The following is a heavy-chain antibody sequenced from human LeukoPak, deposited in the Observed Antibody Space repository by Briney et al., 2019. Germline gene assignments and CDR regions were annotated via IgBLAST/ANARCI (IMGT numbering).Heavy chain of an antibody. D-gene: IGHD5-24*01. CDR2: IFSNGDT. Sequence: GGSLRLSCTASEFTVSRNYMLWVRQAPGKGLEWVSLIFSNGDTYYADSVKGRFTISRDTSKNTVSLQMNSLRVEDTAMYYCTRDQMNYWGQGTLVTVSS. CDR1: EFTVSRNY. J-gene: IGHJ4*02. CDR3: TRDQMNY. V-gene: IGHV3-53*01.